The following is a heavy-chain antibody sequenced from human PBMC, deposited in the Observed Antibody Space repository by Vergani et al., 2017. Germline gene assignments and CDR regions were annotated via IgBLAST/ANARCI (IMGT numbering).Heavy chain of an antibody. CDR3: VKDAGSYENFFDS. D-gene: IGHD1-26*01. CDR2: LTGGGGST. V-gene: IGHV3-23*01. Sequence: EVQLLESGGRLKQPGGSVRLSCAASGFTFITYAMHWVRQAPGKGLAWVSSLTGGGGSTYYADSFKGRFIISRDNSRYTLYLQMNSLRPEDTATYYCVKDAGSYENFFDSWGQGSLVTVSS. CDR1: GFTFITYA. J-gene: IGHJ4*02.